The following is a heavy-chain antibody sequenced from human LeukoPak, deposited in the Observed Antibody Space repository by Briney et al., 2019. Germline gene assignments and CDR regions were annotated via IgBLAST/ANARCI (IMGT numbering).Heavy chain of an antibody. J-gene: IGHJ4*02. CDR1: GFTFSSYA. CDR3: AKDDLRFGELSFTTFDY. CDR2: ISGSGGST. Sequence: GGSLRLSCAASGFTFSSYAMSWVRQAPGKGLEWVSAISGSGGSTYYADSVKGRFTISRDNSKNTLYLQMNSLRAEDTAVYYCAKDDLRFGELSFTTFDYWGQGTLVTVSS. D-gene: IGHD3-10*01. V-gene: IGHV3-23*01.